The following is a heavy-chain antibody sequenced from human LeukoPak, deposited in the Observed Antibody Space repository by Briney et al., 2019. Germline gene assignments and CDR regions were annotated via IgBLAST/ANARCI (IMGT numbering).Heavy chain of an antibody. CDR1: GFTFSSHA. D-gene: IGHD4/OR15-4a*01. CDR2: IASNGDST. J-gene: IGHJ4*02. V-gene: IGHV3-64*01. Sequence: GGSLRLSCAASGFTFSSHAMHWVRQAPGKGLEYVSVIASNGDSTYYANSVKGRFTIARGNSKNMLYLQMGSLRAEDMAVYYCARTERAYGAYDYWGQGTLVIVSS. CDR3: ARTERAYGAYDY.